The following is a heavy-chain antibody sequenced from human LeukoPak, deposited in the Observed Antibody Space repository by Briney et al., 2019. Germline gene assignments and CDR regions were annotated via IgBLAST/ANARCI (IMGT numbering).Heavy chain of an antibody. V-gene: IGHV3-23*01. J-gene: IGHJ4*02. D-gene: IGHD2-2*01. Sequence: GGSLRLSCVASGFTFRTYAMSWVRQAPGKGLEWVSCISDSGGTTYYVDSVKGRFTISRDNSKNTLYLQINSLRAEDMALYYCAKSSEGSTSFDQWGQGTLVTVSS. CDR3: AKSSEGSTSFDQ. CDR2: ISDSGGTT. CDR1: GFTFRTYA.